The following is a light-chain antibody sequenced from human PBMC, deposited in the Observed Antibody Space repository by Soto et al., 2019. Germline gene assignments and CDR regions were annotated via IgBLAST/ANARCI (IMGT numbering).Light chain of an antibody. CDR2: GAS. CDR3: QQYGSSPRT. V-gene: IGKV3-20*01. J-gene: IGKJ2*01. CDR1: QSVSSSY. Sequence: EIVLTQSPGTLYLSPGERATLSCRASQSVSSSYLAWYQQKPGQAPRLLIYGASSRATGIPDRFSGSGSGTDFTLTISRLEPEDLAVYYCQQYGSSPRTFGQGTKREIK.